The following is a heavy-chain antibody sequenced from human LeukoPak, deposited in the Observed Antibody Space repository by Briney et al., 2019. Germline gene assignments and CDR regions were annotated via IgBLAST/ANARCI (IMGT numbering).Heavy chain of an antibody. J-gene: IGHJ4*02. D-gene: IGHD1-26*01. Sequence: GGSLRLSCAASGFTFSDYYMDWVRQTPGKGLEWIGRSKNKADSYTTHYAASVKGRFTISRDDSKNSLYLQMNSLKTEDTAVHYCARDNVGSYDYRGQGTLVTVSP. CDR3: ARDNVGSYDY. V-gene: IGHV3-72*01. CDR2: SKNKADSYTT. CDR1: GFTFSDYY.